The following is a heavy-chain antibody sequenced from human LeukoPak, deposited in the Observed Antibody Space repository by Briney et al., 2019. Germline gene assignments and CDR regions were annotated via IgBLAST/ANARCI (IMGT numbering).Heavy chain of an antibody. J-gene: IGHJ3*02. D-gene: IGHD3-22*01. CDR3: AKVITMIVVVVDAFDI. Sequence: GGSLRLSCAASGFTFSSYAMSWVRQAPGKGLEWVSATSGSGGSTYYADSVKGRFTISRDNSKNTLYLQMNSLRAEDTAVYYCAKVITMIVVVVDAFDIWGQGTMVTVSS. CDR2: TSGSGGST. CDR1: GFTFSSYA. V-gene: IGHV3-23*01.